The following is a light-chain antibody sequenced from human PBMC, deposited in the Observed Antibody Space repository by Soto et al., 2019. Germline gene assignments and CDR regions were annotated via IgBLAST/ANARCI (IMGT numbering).Light chain of an antibody. J-gene: IGKJ1*01. CDR2: DTS. CDR1: QSVSNY. V-gene: IGKV3-11*01. Sequence: EIVLTQSPATLSLSPGERATLSCRASQSVSNYLAWYQQKPGQAPRLLMYDTSNRAPGIPARFSGSGSVTDFTLTISSLEPEDFAVYFCQQRSKFLWTFGQGTKVEI. CDR3: QQRSKFLWT.